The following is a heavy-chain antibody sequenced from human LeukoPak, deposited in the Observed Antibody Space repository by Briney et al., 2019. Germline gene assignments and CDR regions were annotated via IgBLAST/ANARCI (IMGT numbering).Heavy chain of an antibody. J-gene: IGHJ4*02. D-gene: IGHD3-10*01. CDR3: PAGFGYYFDY. Sequence: ASVKISFKVSGYTFTDYYMHWVQQAPGKGIGWMGLVDPEDGETIYEEKFQGSVTITADTSTDRAYMEQSSMRPGVTDFCYWPAGFGYYFDYWGQGTLVTVSS. CDR1: GYTFTDYY. V-gene: IGHV1-69-2*01. CDR2: VDPEDGET.